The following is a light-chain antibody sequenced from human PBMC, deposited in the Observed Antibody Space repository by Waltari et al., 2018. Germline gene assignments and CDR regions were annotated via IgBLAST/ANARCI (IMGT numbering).Light chain of an antibody. Sequence: SYELTQPSSVSVSPGQTARITCSGNILATKYARWFQQKPGQAPVLVIYKDSERPSGIPERFPGSSSGTTATLTISGAQVEDEADYYCYSAADNNLGVFGSGTKVTVL. CDR1: ILATKY. J-gene: IGLJ6*01. V-gene: IGLV3-27*01. CDR3: YSAADNNLGV. CDR2: KDS.